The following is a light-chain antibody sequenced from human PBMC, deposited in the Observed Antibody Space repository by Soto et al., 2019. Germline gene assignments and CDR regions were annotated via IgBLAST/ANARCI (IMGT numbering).Light chain of an antibody. CDR1: SSDVGAYNF. Sequence: QSALTQPASVSGSPGQSITISCTGTSSDVGAYNFVSWYQHHPGRAPKLIIYEVTIRPSGVSNRFSGSKSGNTASLTISGLQTEDESDYYCCSYTTSAPYVFGSGTKLTVL. V-gene: IGLV2-14*01. CDR2: EVT. CDR3: CSYTTSAPYV. J-gene: IGLJ1*01.